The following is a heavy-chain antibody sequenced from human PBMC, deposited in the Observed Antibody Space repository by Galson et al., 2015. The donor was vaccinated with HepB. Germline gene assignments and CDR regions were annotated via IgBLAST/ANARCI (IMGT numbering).Heavy chain of an antibody. Sequence: SVKVSCKASGGTFSSYAISWVRQAPGQGLEWMGGIIPIFGTANYAQKFQGRVTITADESTSTAYMELSSLGSEDTAVYYCARVHDYSPHFDYWGQGTLVTVSS. CDR1: GGTFSSYA. CDR2: IIPIFGTA. V-gene: IGHV1-69*13. CDR3: ARVHDYSPHFDY. J-gene: IGHJ4*02. D-gene: IGHD4-11*01.